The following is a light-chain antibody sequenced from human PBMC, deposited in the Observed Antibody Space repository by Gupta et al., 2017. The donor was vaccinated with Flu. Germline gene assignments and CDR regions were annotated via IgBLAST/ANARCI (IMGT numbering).Light chain of an antibody. J-gene: IGKJ4*01. V-gene: IGKV2D-29*01. CDR2: EVS. CDR1: QSLLHIDRKTY. Sequence: DIVLTQTPRSLSVTPGQPASISCKSSQSLLHIDRKTYLYWYLQKPGQAPQLLIYEVSKRFSGVPDRFSGSGSGTDFTLKISRVEAEDVGIYYCMQSIQLPLTFGGGTKVEIK. CDR3: MQSIQLPLT.